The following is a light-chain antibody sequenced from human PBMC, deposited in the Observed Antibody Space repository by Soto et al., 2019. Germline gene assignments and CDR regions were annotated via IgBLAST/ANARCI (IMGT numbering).Light chain of an antibody. J-gene: IGKJ5*01. CDR3: QPYGSSPPIT. Sequence: EIVLTQAPGTLSLSPGERATLSCRASQSVSSSSLAWYQQKPGQAPRLLIYGASSRATGIRDRFSGSGSGTDFTLTISRLEPEDFAVYYCQPYGSSPPITFGQAIRLE. CDR1: QSVSSSS. V-gene: IGKV3-20*01. CDR2: GAS.